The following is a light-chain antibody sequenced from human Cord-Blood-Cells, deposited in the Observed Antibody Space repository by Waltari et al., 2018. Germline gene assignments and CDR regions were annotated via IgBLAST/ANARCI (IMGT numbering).Light chain of an antibody. Sequence: QSALTQPPSASGSPGQSVTISCTGTSSDVGGYNYVYWYQQHQGKAPKLIIYEVSKRPSGVPDRFSGSKSGNTASLTVSGLQAEDEADYYCSSYAGSNNYVFGTGTKVTVL. CDR1: SSDVGGYNY. CDR2: EVS. J-gene: IGLJ1*01. CDR3: SSYAGSNNYV. V-gene: IGLV2-8*01.